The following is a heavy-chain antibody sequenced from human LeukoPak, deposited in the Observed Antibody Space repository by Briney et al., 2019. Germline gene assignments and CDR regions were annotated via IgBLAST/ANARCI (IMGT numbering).Heavy chain of an antibody. D-gene: IGHD2-15*01. J-gene: IGHJ4*02. CDR2: INHSGST. Sequence: SETLSLTCAVYGGSFSGYYWSWIRQPPGKGLEWIGEINHSGSTNYNPSLKSRVTISVDTSKNQFSLKLSPVTAADTAVYYCARGLKGLDSGNFDYWGQGTLVTVSS. CDR1: GGSFSGYY. CDR3: ARGLKGLDSGNFDY. V-gene: IGHV4-34*01.